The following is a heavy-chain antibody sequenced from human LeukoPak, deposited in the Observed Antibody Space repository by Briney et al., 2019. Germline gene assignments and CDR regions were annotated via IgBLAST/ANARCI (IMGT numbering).Heavy chain of an antibody. Sequence: GGSLRLSCEGSGFTFSNYWMGWVRQAPGKGLQWVANIKTDGSEKYYVDSVKGRFTISRDNAKNSLYLQMNSLRAEDTAVYYCATYSSLNRREFQYWGQGTLLTVSS. CDR3: ATYSSLNRREFQY. CDR1: GFTFSNYW. V-gene: IGHV3-7*01. CDR2: IKTDGSEK. D-gene: IGHD3-22*01. J-gene: IGHJ1*01.